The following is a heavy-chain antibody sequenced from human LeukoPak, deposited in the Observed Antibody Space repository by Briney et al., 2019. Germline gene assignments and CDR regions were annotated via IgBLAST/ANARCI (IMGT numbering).Heavy chain of an antibody. Sequence: PSETLSLTCTVSGVSISSSNSYWGWIRQPPGKGLEWIGSIYYSGNTYYNASLKSQVSISIDTSKNQFSLKLSSVTAADTAVYYCARVELRNWFDPWGQGTLVTVSS. CDR2: IYYSGNT. D-gene: IGHD1-7*01. V-gene: IGHV4-39*07. CDR3: ARVELRNWFDP. CDR1: GVSISSSNSY. J-gene: IGHJ5*02.